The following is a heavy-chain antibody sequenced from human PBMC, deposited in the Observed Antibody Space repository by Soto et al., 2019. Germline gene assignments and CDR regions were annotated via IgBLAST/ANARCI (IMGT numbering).Heavy chain of an antibody. J-gene: IGHJ4*02. CDR1: GGSISSSSYY. Sequence: SETLSLTCTVSGGSISSSSYYWGWIRQPPGKGLEWIGSIYYSGSTYYNPSLKSRVTISVDTSKNQFSLKLSSVTAADTAVYYCVRERYCSSISCLLFDYWGQGTLVTVSS. D-gene: IGHD2-2*01. CDR3: VRERYCSSISCLLFDY. V-gene: IGHV4-39*02. CDR2: IYYSGST.